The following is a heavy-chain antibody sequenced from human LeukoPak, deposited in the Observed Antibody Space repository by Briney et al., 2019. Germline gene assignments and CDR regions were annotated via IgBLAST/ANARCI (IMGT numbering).Heavy chain of an antibody. V-gene: IGHV1-2*02. CDR3: ARDGAVAGEDYGMDV. CDR2: INPNSGGT. D-gene: IGHD6-19*01. J-gene: IGHJ6*02. CDR1: GGTFSSYA. Sequence: PAASVKVSCKASGGTFSSYAISWVRQAPGQGLEWMGWINPNSGGTNYAQKFQGRVTMTRDTSISTAYMELSRLRSDDTAVYYCARDGAVAGEDYGMDVWGQGTTVTVSS.